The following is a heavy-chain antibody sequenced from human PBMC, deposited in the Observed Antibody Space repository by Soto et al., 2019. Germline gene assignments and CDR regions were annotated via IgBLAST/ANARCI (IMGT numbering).Heavy chain of an antibody. V-gene: IGHV1-18*01. D-gene: IGHD2-15*01. Sequence: QVQLVQSGAEVKKPGASVKVSCKASGYTFTSYGISWVRQAPGQGLEWMGWISAYNGNTNYAQKLQGRVTMTTDTSTRTAYMELRCLRSDATAVYYLARLISGQYCSGGSCRGYWGQGTLVTVSS. CDR2: ISAYNGNT. J-gene: IGHJ4*02. CDR3: ARLISGQYCSGGSCRGY. CDR1: GYTFTSYG.